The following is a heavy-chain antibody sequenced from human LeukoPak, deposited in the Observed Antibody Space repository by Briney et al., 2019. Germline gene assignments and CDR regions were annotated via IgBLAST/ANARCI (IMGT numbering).Heavy chain of an antibody. D-gene: IGHD3-9*01. J-gene: IGHJ4*02. CDR1: GFTFCSYG. CDR2: IWYDGSNK. CDR3: ARDKRYFDWLAFDY. Sequence: GSLRPSWAAAGFTFCSYGLPWVRQAPGKGPGGVAGIWYDGSNKYYADSVKGRFTISRDNSKNTLYLQMNSLRAEDTAVYYRARDKRYFDWLAFDYWGQGTLVTVSS. V-gene: IGHV3-33*01.